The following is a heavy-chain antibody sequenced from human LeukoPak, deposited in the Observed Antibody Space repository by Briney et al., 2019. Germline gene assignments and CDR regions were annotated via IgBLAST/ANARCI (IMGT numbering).Heavy chain of an antibody. Sequence: GGSLRLSCAASEFTFSRYGMHWVRQAPGKGLEWVAFIRYDGSNKYYADSVKGRFTISRDNSKNTVSLQMSSLRAEDTALYYCAKGSGNGYGSGPFDYWGQGTLVTVSS. D-gene: IGHD3-10*01. CDR2: IRYDGSNK. J-gene: IGHJ4*02. CDR3: AKGSGNGYGSGPFDY. CDR1: EFTFSRYG. V-gene: IGHV3-30*02.